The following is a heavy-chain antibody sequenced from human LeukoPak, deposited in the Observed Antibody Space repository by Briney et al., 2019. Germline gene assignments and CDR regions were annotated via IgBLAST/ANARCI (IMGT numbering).Heavy chain of an antibody. Sequence: ASVKVSCKASGYTFTSYGISWVRQAPGQGLEWMGWISAYNGNTNYAQKLQGRVTMTTDTSTSTAYMELRSLRSDDTAVYYCATVATMIVVESYYWFDPWGQGTLVTVSS. CDR1: GYTFTSYG. D-gene: IGHD3-22*01. CDR2: ISAYNGNT. CDR3: ATVATMIVVESYYWFDP. V-gene: IGHV1-18*01. J-gene: IGHJ5*02.